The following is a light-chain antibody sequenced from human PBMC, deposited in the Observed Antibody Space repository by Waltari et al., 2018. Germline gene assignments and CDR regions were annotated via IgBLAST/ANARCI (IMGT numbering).Light chain of an antibody. J-gene: IGLJ2*01. V-gene: IGLV1-40*01. Sequence: QSGLTQPPSVSGGPGQRVTISCTGSSSNIGAGYDVHWYQLLPGTAPKLLIYANSNRPSGVPDRFSGTKAGTSASLAITGLQSEDEAGYYCQSYDSSLGGSVFGGGTKLTVL. CDR3: QSYDSSLGGSV. CDR2: ANS. CDR1: SSNIGAGYD.